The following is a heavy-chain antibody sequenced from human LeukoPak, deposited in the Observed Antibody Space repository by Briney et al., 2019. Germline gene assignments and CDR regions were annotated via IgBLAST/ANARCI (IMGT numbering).Heavy chain of an antibody. J-gene: IGHJ4*02. V-gene: IGHV1-2*04. D-gene: IGHD6-19*01. Sequence: GASVKVSCKASGYTFTGYYMHWVRQAPGQGLEWMGWINPNSGGTNYAQKFQGWVTMTRDTSISTAYMELSRLRSDDTAVYYCARDSSGWSPYFDYWGQGALVTVSS. CDR2: INPNSGGT. CDR3: ARDSSGWSPYFDY. CDR1: GYTFTGYY.